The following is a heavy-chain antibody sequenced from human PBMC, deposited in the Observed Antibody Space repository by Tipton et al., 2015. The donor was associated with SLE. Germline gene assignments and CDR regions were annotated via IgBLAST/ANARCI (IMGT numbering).Heavy chain of an antibody. D-gene: IGHD3-16*01. Sequence: TLSLTCTVSGGSISSSSYYWGWIRQPPGKGLEWIGSIYYSGSTYYNPSLKSRVTISVDTSKNQFPLKLSSVTAADTAVYYCARPVGGLYYYYMDVWGKGTTATV. CDR2: IYYSGST. CDR1: GGSISSSSYY. J-gene: IGHJ6*03. CDR3: ARPVGGLYYYYMDV. V-gene: IGHV4-39*01.